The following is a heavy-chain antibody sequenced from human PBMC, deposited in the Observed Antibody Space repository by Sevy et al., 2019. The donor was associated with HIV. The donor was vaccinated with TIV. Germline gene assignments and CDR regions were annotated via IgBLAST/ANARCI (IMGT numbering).Heavy chain of an antibody. CDR1: GFTFSDFY. V-gene: IGHV3-11*01. CDR3: GREGSLRYFDL. J-gene: IGHJ2*01. Sequence: GGSLRLSCAASGFTFSDFYMSWIRQAPGRGLEWVSYISDRGTTIYYADSVKGRFTISRDNAKNSLYLQMNSLSAEDAVVYCCGREGSLRYFDLWGRGTLVTVSS. CDR2: ISDRGTTI. D-gene: IGHD2-15*01.